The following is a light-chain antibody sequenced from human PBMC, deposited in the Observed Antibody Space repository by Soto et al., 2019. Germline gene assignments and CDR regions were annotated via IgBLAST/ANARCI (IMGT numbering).Light chain of an antibody. CDR1: SSDVGFYNY. Sequence: QSALTQPASVSGSPGQSITISCTGTSSDVGFYNYVSWYQQQHPGKAPKLMIYVVSSRPSGVSNRFSGSKSGNTAFLTISGLQAEDEADYYCASYTTGSTLVVFGGGTKLTVL. V-gene: IGLV2-14*01. J-gene: IGLJ2*01. CDR3: ASYTTGSTLVV. CDR2: VVS.